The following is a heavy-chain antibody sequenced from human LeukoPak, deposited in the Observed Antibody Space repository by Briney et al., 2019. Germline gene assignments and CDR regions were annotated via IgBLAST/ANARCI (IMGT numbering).Heavy chain of an antibody. J-gene: IGHJ4*02. Sequence: GGSLRLSCAASGFTVSSNYMSWVRQAPGKGLEWVSVFYSGGSRYYADSVKGRFTISRDNSKNTLYLQMNSLRAEDTAVYFCAKVLTGSQDYWGQGTLVTVSS. CDR1: GFTVSSNY. D-gene: IGHD7-27*01. V-gene: IGHV3-53*01. CDR2: FYSGGSR. CDR3: AKVLTGSQDY.